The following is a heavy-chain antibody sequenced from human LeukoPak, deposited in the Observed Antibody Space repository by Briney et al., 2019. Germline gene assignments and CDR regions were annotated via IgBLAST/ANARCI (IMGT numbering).Heavy chain of an antibody. V-gene: IGHV4-59*08. CDR2: LYYSGST. CDR1: GASISSHY. J-gene: IGHJ3*02. CDR3: ARHTSDGYGPAPYGFDI. Sequence: SETLPLTCTVSGASISSHYWSWIRQPPGKGLEWIGYLYYSGSTNYNPSLKSRVTISVDTSKNQFSLKLSSVTAADTAVYYCARHTSDGYGPAPYGFDIWGQGTMVTVSS. D-gene: IGHD2-2*03.